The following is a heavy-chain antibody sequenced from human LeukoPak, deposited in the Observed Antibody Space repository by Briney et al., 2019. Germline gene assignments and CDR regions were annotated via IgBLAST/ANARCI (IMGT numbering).Heavy chain of an antibody. CDR1: GGSINSTNYY. CDR3: ARIGHEDYYFDY. CDR2: IYYSGST. Sequence: SETLSLTCTVSGGSINSTNYYWGWLRQPPGKGLEWIGSIYYSGSTYYNPSLRSRVTISVDTSKNQFSLKLTSVTAADTAVYYCARIGHEDYYFDYWGQGTLVTVSS. V-gene: IGHV4-39*01. J-gene: IGHJ4*02.